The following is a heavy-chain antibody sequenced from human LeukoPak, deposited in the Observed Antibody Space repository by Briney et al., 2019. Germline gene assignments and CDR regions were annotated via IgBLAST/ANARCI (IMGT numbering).Heavy chain of an antibody. J-gene: IGHJ4*02. V-gene: IGHV3-30-3*01. D-gene: IGHD4-23*01. Sequence: PGGSLRLSCAASGFTFSSYAMHWVRQAPGKGLEWVAVISYDGSNKYYADSVKGRFTISRDNSKNTLYLQMNSLRAEDTAVYYCARGVTTVVNFDYWGQGTLVTVSS. CDR2: ISYDGSNK. CDR3: ARGVTTVVNFDY. CDR1: GFTFSSYA.